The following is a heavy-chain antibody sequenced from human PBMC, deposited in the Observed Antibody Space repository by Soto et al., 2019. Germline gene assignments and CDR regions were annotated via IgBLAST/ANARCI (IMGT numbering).Heavy chain of an antibody. J-gene: IGHJ4*02. CDR2: INPGNGNT. V-gene: IGHV1-3*01. Sequence: ASVKVSCKASGYTFPRYAMNWGRQAPWQSPEWMGWINPGNGNTKYSQRFPGRVTITRDTSAGTADMELSSLTSDDTAVYYCARRGALTSYYNGYYFDYWGQGTLVTVSS. CDR1: GYTFPRYA. CDR3: ARRGALTSYYNGYYFDY. D-gene: IGHD3-9*01.